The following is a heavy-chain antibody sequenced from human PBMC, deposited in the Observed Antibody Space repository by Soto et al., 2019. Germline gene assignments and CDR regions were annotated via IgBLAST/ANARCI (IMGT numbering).Heavy chain of an antibody. CDR1: RVAFSKFI. Sequence: QAQLEQSGGEVKKPGSSVKVSCKASRVAFSKFIVTWVRQAPGLGLEWVGGIIPIFGTANYAQKFQGRVTITADEYTSTSYMEVNNLRSEDTAVYYCAKVRYSITIGYYYGMDVWGQGTTVTVAS. CDR3: AKVRYSITIGYYYGMDV. J-gene: IGHJ6*02. V-gene: IGHV1-69*01. CDR2: IIPIFGTA. D-gene: IGHD3-3*01.